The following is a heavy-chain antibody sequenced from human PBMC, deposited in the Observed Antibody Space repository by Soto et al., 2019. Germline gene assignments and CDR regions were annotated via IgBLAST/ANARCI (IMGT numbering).Heavy chain of an antibody. CDR1: GGSFSCYY. D-gene: IGHD3-3*01. CDR3: ARGRTYDFWSGYYPDYYYGMDV. CDR2: INHSGST. J-gene: IGHJ6*02. Sequence: SETLSLTCAVYGGSFSCYYWSWIRQPPGKGLEWIGEINHSGSTNYNPSLKSRVTISVDTSKNQFSLKLSSVTAADTAVYYCARGRTYDFWSGYYPDYYYGMDVWGQGTTVTVSS. V-gene: IGHV4-34*01.